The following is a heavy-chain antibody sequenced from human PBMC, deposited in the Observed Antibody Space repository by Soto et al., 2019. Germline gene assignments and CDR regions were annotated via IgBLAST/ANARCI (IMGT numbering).Heavy chain of an antibody. CDR1: GFPFSSYS. J-gene: IGHJ4*02. Sequence: GSLRLSCAASGFPFSSYSMNWVRQAPGKGLEWVSSISSGSGYIYYADSVKGRFTISRDNAKNSLYLQMNSLRAEDTAVYYCARGGVTEGGYCSSPSCFAPDFWGQGTLVTVSS. D-gene: IGHD2-2*01. CDR3: ARGGVTEGGYCSSPSCFAPDF. CDR2: ISSGSGYI. V-gene: IGHV3-21*01.